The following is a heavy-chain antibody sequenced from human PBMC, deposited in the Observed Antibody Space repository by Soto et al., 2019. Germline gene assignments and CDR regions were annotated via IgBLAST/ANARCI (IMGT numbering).Heavy chain of an antibody. CDR2: ISGSGGTT. V-gene: IGHV3-23*01. Sequence: EVQLLESGGGLVQPGRSLRLSCAASGFTFSSYVMSWVRQAPGQGLDWVSAISGSGGTTYYADSVKGRFTISRDNSKNTLSLQMNSLRAEDTAVYYCAKFFVETGGSSGWPWSFHYWGQGTLVTVSS. CDR3: AKFFVETGGSSGWPWSFHY. CDR1: GFTFSSYV. J-gene: IGHJ4*02. D-gene: IGHD6-25*01.